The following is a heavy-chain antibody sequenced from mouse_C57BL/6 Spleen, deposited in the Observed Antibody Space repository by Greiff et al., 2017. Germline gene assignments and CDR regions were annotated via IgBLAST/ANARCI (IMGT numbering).Heavy chain of an antibody. J-gene: IGHJ2*01. CDR2: IYPGSGNT. D-gene: IGHD2-3*01. V-gene: IGHV1-76*01. Sequence: QVQLQQSGAELVRPGASVKLSCKASGYTFTDYYIHWVKQRPGQGLEWIGRIYPGSGNTYYNEKFKGKATLTAEKASSTAYMQLSSLTSEDSAVYFCARGESLDGYYFDYWGQGTTLTVSS. CDR1: GYTFTDYY. CDR3: ARGESLDGYYFDY.